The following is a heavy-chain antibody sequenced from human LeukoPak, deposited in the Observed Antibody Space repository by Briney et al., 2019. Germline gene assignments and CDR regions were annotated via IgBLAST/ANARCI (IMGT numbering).Heavy chain of an antibody. V-gene: IGHV4-59*01. CDR3: ANSIDFDYGDYYFDY. Sequence: SETLSLTCTVSGGSISSYYWSWIRQPPGKGLEWIGYIYYSGSTNYKSSLKSRVTISVDTSKNQFSLKLSSVTAADTAVYYCANSIDFDYGDYYFDYWGQGALVTISS. CDR2: IYYSGST. J-gene: IGHJ4*02. D-gene: IGHD4-17*01. CDR1: GGSISSYY.